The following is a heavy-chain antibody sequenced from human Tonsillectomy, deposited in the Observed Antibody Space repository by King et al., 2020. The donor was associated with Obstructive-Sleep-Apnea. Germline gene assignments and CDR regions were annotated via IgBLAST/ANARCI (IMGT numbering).Heavy chain of an antibody. CDR3: ASMSRPYVEYGMDV. CDR1: GGSISSSSYY. V-gene: IGHV4-39*07. Sequence: QLQESGPGLVKPSETLSLTCTVSGGSISSSSYYWGWIRQPPGKGLEWIGSIYYSGSTYYNPSLKSRVTISVDTSKNQFSLKLSSVTAADTAVYYCASMSRPYVEYGMDVWGQGTTVTVSS. J-gene: IGHJ6*02. D-gene: IGHD3-10*02. CDR2: IYYSGST.